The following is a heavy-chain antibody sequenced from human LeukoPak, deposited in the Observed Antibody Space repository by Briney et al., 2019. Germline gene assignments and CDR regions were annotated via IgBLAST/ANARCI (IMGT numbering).Heavy chain of an antibody. CDR3: ARANGRYSQPNFDY. J-gene: IGHJ4*02. CDR2: ISYDGSNK. D-gene: IGHD3-9*01. V-gene: IGHV3-30-3*01. CDR1: GFTFSSYA. Sequence: TGGSLRLSCAASGFTFSSYAMHWVRQAPGKGLEWVAVISYDGSNKYYADSVKGRFTISRDNSKNTLYLQMNSLRAEDTAVYYCARANGRYSQPNFDYWGQGTLVTVSS.